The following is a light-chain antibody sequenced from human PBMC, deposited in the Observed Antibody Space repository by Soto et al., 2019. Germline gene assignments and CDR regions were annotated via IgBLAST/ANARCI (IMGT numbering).Light chain of an antibody. CDR1: QSVLYSSNTKNY. CDR3: QQYESTPPT. Sequence: DIVMTQSPDSLAVSLGERATINCKSSQSVLYSSNTKNYLAWYQQRPGQPPKLLIYWASTRESGVPDRFSASGSGTDFTLTITSLQAEDVAVYYCQQYESTPPTFGQGTKLEIK. CDR2: WAS. V-gene: IGKV4-1*01. J-gene: IGKJ2*01.